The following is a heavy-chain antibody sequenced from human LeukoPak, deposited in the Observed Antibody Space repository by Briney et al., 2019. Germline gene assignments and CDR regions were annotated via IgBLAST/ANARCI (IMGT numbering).Heavy chain of an antibody. CDR2: VHHSGST. J-gene: IGHJ5*02. CDR3: ARTEAFCSDTSCSNWFDP. D-gene: IGHD2-2*01. Sequence: PSETLSLTCAVSGGSVSRSNWWNWVRQPPGKGLEWIGEVHHSGSTNYNPSLKSRVTMSVDKSKNPFSLKLSSVTAADAAVYYCARTEAFCSDTSCSNWFDPWGQGTLVTVSS. CDR1: GGSVSRSNW. V-gene: IGHV4-4*02.